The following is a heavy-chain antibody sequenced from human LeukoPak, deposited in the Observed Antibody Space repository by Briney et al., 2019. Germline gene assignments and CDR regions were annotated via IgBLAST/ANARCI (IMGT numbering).Heavy chain of an antibody. D-gene: IGHD6-19*01. Sequence: SETLSLTCAAYGGSFSGYYWSWIRQPPGKGLEWIGEINHSGSTNYNPSLKSRVTISVDTSKNQFSLKLSSVTAADTAVYYCARFPYSSGWYYYYGMDVWGQGTTVTVSS. CDR1: GGSFSGYY. J-gene: IGHJ6*02. CDR3: ARFPYSSGWYYYYGMDV. CDR2: INHSGST. V-gene: IGHV4-34*01.